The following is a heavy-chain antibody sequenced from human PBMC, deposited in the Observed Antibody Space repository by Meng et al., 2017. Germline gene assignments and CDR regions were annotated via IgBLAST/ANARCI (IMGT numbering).Heavy chain of an antibody. Sequence: QGHLQQWGAGLWKPSETLSLPRAVYGGSFSGYYWSWIRQPPGKGLEWIGEINHSGSTNYNPSLKSRVTISVDTSKNQFSLKLSSVTAADTAVYYCARGLRSSSWYGGYFQHWGQGTLVTVSS. CDR1: GGSFSGYY. V-gene: IGHV4-34*01. CDR3: ARGLRSSSWYGGYFQH. CDR2: INHSGST. D-gene: IGHD6-13*01. J-gene: IGHJ1*01.